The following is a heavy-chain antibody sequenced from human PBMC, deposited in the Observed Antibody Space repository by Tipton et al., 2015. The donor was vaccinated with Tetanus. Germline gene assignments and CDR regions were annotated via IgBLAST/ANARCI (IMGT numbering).Heavy chain of an antibody. CDR3: ARVEGLRSYFDY. CDR1: GFTFGSYA. D-gene: IGHD5-12*01. CDR2: ISYDGSNK. J-gene: IGHJ4*02. Sequence: SLRLSCAASGFTFGSYAMHWVRQTPGKGLEWVAVISYDGSNKYYADSVKGRFTISRDNSKNTLYLQMNSLRAEDTAVYYCARVEGLRSYFDYWGQGTLVTVSS. V-gene: IGHV3-30-3*01.